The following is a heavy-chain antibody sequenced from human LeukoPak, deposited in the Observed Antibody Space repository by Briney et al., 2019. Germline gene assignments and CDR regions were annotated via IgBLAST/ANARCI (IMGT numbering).Heavy chain of an antibody. CDR3: ARGILGSYYFDL. CDR2: IHHRGST. CDR1: GGSFSGHY. J-gene: IGHJ2*01. V-gene: IGHV4-34*01. D-gene: IGHD3-16*01. Sequence: PSETLSLTCAVSGGSFSGHYWSWIRQPPGKGLEWIAEIHHRGSTSYKPSLRSRVTISGDASKNQFSLKVTSVTAADTAVYYCARGILGSYYFDLWGRGTLVTVSS.